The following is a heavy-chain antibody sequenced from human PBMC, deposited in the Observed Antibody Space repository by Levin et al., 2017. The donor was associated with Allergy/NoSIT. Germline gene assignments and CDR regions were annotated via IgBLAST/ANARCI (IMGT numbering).Heavy chain of an antibody. CDR1: GGTFSSYA. CDR2: IIPIFGTA. Sequence: GGSLRLSCKASGGTFSSYAISWVRQAPGQGLEWMGGIIPIFGTANYAQKFQGRVTITADKSTSTAYMELSSLRSEDTAVYYCARYCSGGSCYSEEGNYWGQGTLVTVSS. CDR3: ARYCSGGSCYSEEGNY. J-gene: IGHJ4*02. D-gene: IGHD2-15*01. V-gene: IGHV1-69*06.